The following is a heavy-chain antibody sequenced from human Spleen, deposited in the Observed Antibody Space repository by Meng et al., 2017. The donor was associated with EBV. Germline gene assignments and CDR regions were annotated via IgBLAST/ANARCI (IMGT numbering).Heavy chain of an antibody. J-gene: IGHJ5*02. CDR3: ARAASGWGKGWIDP. CDR1: GGSFSTYY. Sequence: QVQLQQWGAGLLKPSXTLSLTCAVYGGSFSTYYWSWIRPPPGKGLEWIGEIYHSGSTNYNPSLKSRVTISVDKSKNQFSLKLTSVTAADTAVYYCARAASGWGKGWIDPWGQGTLVTVSS. CDR2: IYHSGST. V-gene: IGHV4-34*01. D-gene: IGHD6-19*01.